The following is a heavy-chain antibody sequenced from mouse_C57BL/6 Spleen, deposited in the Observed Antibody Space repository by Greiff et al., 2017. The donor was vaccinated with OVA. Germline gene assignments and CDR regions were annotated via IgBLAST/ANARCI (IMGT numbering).Heavy chain of an antibody. CDR2: IDPNSGGT. D-gene: IGHD1-1*01. Sequence: QVHVKQPGAELVKPGASVKLSCKASGYTFTSYWMHWVKQRPGRGLEWIGRIDPNSGGTKYNEKFKSKATLTVDKPSSTAYMQLSSLTSEDSAVYYCARSPITTVVATGVDYWGQGTSVTVSS. CDR1: GYTFTSYW. V-gene: IGHV1-72*01. J-gene: IGHJ4*01. CDR3: ARSPITTVVATGVDY.